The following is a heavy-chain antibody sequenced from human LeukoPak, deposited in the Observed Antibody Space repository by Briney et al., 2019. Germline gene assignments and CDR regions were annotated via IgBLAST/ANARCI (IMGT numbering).Heavy chain of an antibody. D-gene: IGHD3-22*01. CDR2: IYYSGST. CDR1: GGSISSYS. CDR3: ARSPSYDSTGNWDY. Sequence: KRSEPQSLTCTVCGGSISSYSWSWIRQPTERGLEWIGDIYYSGSTNCKPALKRRVTISVDTSKNQFFLKLSSETGADTAVYYCARSPSYDSTGNWDYWGQGTLVTVS. J-gene: IGHJ4*02. V-gene: IGHV4-59*13.